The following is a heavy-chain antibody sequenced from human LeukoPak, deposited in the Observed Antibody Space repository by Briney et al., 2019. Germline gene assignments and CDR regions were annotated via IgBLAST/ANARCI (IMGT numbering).Heavy chain of an antibody. J-gene: IGHJ6*03. CDR2: INSDGNSA. CDR1: GVTCSSYW. CDR3: ARVTRDWAGTPELAYYYYYYMDV. V-gene: IGHV3-74*01. Sequence: GSLILFCGACGVTCSSYWWHWVRQAPGEELVGCSGINSDGNSASCADSVMRRFTISRDNAKTTLYLKMTSLRAEDTAVYYCARVTRDWAGTPELAYYYYYYMDVWGKGTTVTVSS. D-gene: IGHD1-14*01.